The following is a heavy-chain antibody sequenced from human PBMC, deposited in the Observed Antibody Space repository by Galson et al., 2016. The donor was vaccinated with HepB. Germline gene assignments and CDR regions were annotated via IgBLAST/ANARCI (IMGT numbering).Heavy chain of an antibody. J-gene: IGHJ4*02. CDR2: IWSDGNNK. CDR3: ARGYYYDSGSYFPPYGPPSYSFDY. Sequence: SLRLSCATSGFTFSSYGMHWVRQAPGKGLEWIAVIWSDGNNKFHADSVKGRFTISRDNSKNTLNLQLNSLRAEDTALYYCARGYYYDSGSYFPPYGPPSYSFDYWGQGTLVTVSS. CDR1: GFTFSSYG. D-gene: IGHD3-10*01. V-gene: IGHV3-33*01.